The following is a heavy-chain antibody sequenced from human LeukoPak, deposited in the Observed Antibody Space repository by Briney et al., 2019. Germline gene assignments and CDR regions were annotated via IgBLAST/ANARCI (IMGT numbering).Heavy chain of an antibody. Sequence: ASVKVSCKASGYTFTSYTMHWVRQAPGQGLEWMGIIYPGDSDTRYSPSFQGQVTISADKSISTAYLQWSSLKASDTAMYYCARHPMRYCSGGSCYSDYWGQGTLVTVSS. CDR3: ARHPMRYCSGGSCYSDY. CDR2: IYPGDSDT. CDR1: GYTFTSYT. V-gene: IGHV5-51*01. D-gene: IGHD2-15*01. J-gene: IGHJ4*02.